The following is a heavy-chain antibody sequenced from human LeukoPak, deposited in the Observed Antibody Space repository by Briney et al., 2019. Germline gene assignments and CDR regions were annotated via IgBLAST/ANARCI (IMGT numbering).Heavy chain of an antibody. CDR3: ASGWFGELNSPFDY. CDR1: GYTFSDYY. D-gene: IGHD3-10*01. CDR2: ISAYNGNT. Sequence: ASVKVSCKASGYTFSDYYMHWVRQAPGQGLEWMGWISAYNGNTNYAQKLQGRVTMTTDTSTSTAYMELRSLRSDDTAVYYCASGWFGELNSPFDYWGQGTLVTVSS. V-gene: IGHV1-18*04. J-gene: IGHJ4*02.